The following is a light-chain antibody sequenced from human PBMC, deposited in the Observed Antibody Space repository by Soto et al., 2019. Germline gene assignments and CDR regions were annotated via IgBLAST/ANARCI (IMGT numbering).Light chain of an antibody. CDR3: AAWDDSLNWV. J-gene: IGLJ3*02. V-gene: IGLV2-14*01. CDR2: EVS. Sequence: QSALTQPASVSGSPGQSITISCTGTSSDVGGYNYVSWYQQQSGKAPKLMIHEVSNRPSGVSNRFSGSKSGTSASLAISGLQSEDEADYYCAAWDDSLNWVFGGGTKLTVL. CDR1: SSDVGGYNY.